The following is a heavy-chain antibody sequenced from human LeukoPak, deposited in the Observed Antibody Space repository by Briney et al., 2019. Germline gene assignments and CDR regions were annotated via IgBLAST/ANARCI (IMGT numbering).Heavy chain of an antibody. J-gene: IGHJ4*02. V-gene: IGHV3-7*01. D-gene: IGHD3-16*01. CDR1: GFTFSNYW. CDR3: VRGYRLN. Sequence: GGSLRLSCAASGFTFSNYWMSWVRQAPGKGLEWVANINQDGSEKYYVGSVKGRFTISRDNAKNSLYLQMNSLSAEDTAVYYCVRGYRLNWGQGALVTVSS. CDR2: INQDGSEK.